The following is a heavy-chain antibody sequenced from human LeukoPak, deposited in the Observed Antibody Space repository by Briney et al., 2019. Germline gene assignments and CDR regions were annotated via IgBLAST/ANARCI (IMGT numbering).Heavy chain of an antibody. D-gene: IGHD3-10*01. J-gene: IGHJ4*02. CDR3: ASHGVMVRGAEDY. Sequence: GGSLRLSCEASGFTFSDPYMSWVRQAPGKGLEWVSVIYSGGSTYYADSVKGRFTISRDNSKNTLYLQMNSLRAEDTAVYYCASHGVMVRGAEDYWGQGTLVTVSS. CDR2: IYSGGST. CDR1: GFTFSDPY. V-gene: IGHV3-53*01.